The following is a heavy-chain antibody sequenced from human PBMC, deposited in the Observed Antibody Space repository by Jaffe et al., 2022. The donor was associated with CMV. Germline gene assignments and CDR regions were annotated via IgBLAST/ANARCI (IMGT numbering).Heavy chain of an antibody. CDR2: ISSSGSTI. CDR3: AREWSSSSIWDYYYMDV. D-gene: IGHD6-6*01. CDR1: GFTFSSYE. J-gene: IGHJ6*03. Sequence: EVQLVESGGGLVQPGGSLRLSCAASGFTFSSYEMNWVRQAPGKGLEWVSYISSSGSTIYYADSVKGRFTISRDNAKNSLYLQMNSLRAEDTAVYYCAREWSSSSIWDYYYMDVWGKGTTVTVSS. V-gene: IGHV3-48*03.